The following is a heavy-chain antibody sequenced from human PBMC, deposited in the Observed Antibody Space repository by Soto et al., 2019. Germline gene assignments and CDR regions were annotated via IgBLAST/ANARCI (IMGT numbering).Heavy chain of an antibody. V-gene: IGHV4-39*02. CDR2: IDYRGST. CDR3: TSLLTPYDTPGPSWFGP. Sequence: SETLSLTCTVSGDSISKSGHYWGWIRQPPGKALEWIGGIDYRGSTLYNPSLRSRITMSIDTSKKFFSLKLTSVSASDTALYYCTSLLTPYDTPGPSWFGPWGQGTLVT. J-gene: IGHJ5*02. D-gene: IGHD3-9*01. CDR1: GDSISKSGHY.